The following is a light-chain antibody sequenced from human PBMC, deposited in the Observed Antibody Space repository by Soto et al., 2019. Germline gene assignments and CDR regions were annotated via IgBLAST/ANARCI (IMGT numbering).Light chain of an antibody. CDR3: HQSSTPRWT. CDR1: QSIGIY. CDR2: AAS. V-gene: IGKV1-39*01. Sequence: DIQMTQSPSSLSASVGDRVTITCRASQSIGIYLNWYQQKPGKAPKLLIHAASRLQSGVPSRFSGSGSGTDFTLTISSLQPEDFATYYCHQSSTPRWTFGQGTKVEI. J-gene: IGKJ1*01.